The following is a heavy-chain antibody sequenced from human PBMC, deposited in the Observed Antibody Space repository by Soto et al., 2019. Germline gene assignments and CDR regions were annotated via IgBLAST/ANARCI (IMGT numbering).Heavy chain of an antibody. CDR1: GFTFSNYD. V-gene: IGHV3-23*01. CDR3: ARRYCSGGSCYGYTMDI. D-gene: IGHD2-15*01. J-gene: IGHJ6*02. Sequence: GGSLRLSCAASGFTFSNYDMEWVRQAPGKGLEWVSAISGSGGRTDYVDSVKGRFTISRDNSKNTLYLQMNSLRAEDTAVYYCARRYCSGGSCYGYTMDIWGQGTTVTVSS. CDR2: ISGSGGRT.